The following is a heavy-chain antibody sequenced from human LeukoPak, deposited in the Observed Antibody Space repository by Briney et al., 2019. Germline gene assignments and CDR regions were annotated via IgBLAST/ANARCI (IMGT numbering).Heavy chain of an antibody. CDR1: GFTLRSHW. V-gene: IGHV3-74*01. D-gene: IGHD5-12*01. Sequence: GGSLRLSGAASGFTLRSHWMHWVRQAPGKGLVWVSRINYDGSSTTYADSVKGRFAISRDNAKNTLFLQMNSLRVEDTAMYYCAREAPGGYDNFDNWGQGALVTVSP. CDR3: AREAPGGYDNFDN. CDR2: INYDGSST. J-gene: IGHJ4*02.